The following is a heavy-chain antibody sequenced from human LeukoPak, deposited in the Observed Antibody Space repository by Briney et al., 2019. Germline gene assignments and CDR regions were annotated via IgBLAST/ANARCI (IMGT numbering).Heavy chain of an antibody. CDR2: IYSGGST. Sequence: GGSLRLSCAASGFTVSSNYMSWVRQAPGKGLEWVSVIYSGGSTYYADSEKGRFTISRHNSKNTLYLQMNSLTAEDTAVYYCARDFRYYYGSGSYLDWGQGTLVTVSS. J-gene: IGHJ4*02. CDR3: ARDFRYYYGSGSYLD. V-gene: IGHV3-53*04. CDR1: GFTVSSNY. D-gene: IGHD3-10*01.